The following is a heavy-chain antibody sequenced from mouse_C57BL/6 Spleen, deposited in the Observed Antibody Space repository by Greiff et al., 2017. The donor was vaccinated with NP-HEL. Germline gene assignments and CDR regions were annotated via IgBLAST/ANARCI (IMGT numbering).Heavy chain of an antibody. D-gene: IGHD1-1*01. CDR1: GYTFTTYP. V-gene: IGHV1-47*01. J-gene: IGHJ1*03. CDR3: ARGYYGSSYWYFDV. CDR2: FHPYTDDT. Sequence: QVQLKQSGAELVKPGASVKMSCKASGYTFTTYPIEWMKQNHGKSLEWIGNFHPYTDDTKYTEKFKGKATLTVEKSSSTVYLELSRLTSDVSAVYYWARGYYGSSYWYFDVWGTGTTVTVSS.